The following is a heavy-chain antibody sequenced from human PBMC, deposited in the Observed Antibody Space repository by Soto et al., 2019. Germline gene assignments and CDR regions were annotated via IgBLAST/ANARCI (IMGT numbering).Heavy chain of an antibody. J-gene: IGHJ4*02. D-gene: IGHD6-13*01. Sequence: EVQLLESGGGLLQPGGSLRLSWAASGFPFSSNARSWVRQAPGKGLGWVSAISGSGGSTYYADSVKGRFTISRDNSKNTLYLQMNSLRAEDTAVYYCAKDSSSWYAGAYFDYWGQGTLVTVSS. CDR1: GFPFSSNA. CDR2: ISGSGGST. CDR3: AKDSSSWYAGAYFDY. V-gene: IGHV3-23*01.